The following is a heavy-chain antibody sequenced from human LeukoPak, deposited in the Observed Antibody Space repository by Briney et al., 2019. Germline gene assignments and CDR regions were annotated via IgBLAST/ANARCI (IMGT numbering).Heavy chain of an antibody. J-gene: IGHJ4*02. Sequence: GGSLRLSCAASGFTFSSYAMHWVRQAPGKGLEWVAVISYDGSNKYYADSVKGRFTISRDNSKNTLYLQMNSLRAEDTAVYYCAKDFGYSCDYWGQGTLVTVSS. CDR1: GFTFSSYA. CDR3: AKDFGYSCDY. D-gene: IGHD5-18*01. V-gene: IGHV3-30*04. CDR2: ISYDGSNK.